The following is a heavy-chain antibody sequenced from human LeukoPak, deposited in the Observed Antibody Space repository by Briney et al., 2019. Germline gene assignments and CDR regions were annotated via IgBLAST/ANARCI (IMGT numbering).Heavy chain of an antibody. CDR1: GFTFSSYS. J-gene: IGHJ4*02. Sequence: GGSLRLSCAASGFTFSSYSMKWVRQAPGKGLEWVSFISSSSYIYYADSVKGRFTISRDNAKNSLYLQMNSLRAEDTAVYYCARGTMFPYYFDYWGQGTLVTVSS. V-gene: IGHV3-21*01. CDR2: ISSSSYI. CDR3: ARGTMFPYYFDY. D-gene: IGHD3-10*02.